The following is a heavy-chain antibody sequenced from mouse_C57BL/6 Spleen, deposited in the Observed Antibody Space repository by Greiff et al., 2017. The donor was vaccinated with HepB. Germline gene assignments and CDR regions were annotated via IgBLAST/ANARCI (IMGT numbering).Heavy chain of an antibody. V-gene: IGHV3-6*01. Sequence: EVKLQESGPGLVKPSQSLSLTCSVTGYSITSGYYWNWIRQFPGNKLEWMGYISYDGSNNYNPSLKNRISITRDTSKNQFFLKLNSVTTEDTATYYCARGELPYWYFDVWGTGTTVTVSS. CDR1: GYSITSGYY. D-gene: IGHD1-1*01. CDR2: ISYDGSN. J-gene: IGHJ1*03. CDR3: ARGELPYWYFDV.